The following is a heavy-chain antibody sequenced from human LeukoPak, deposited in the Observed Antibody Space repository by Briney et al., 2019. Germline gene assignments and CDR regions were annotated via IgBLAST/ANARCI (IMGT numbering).Heavy chain of an antibody. CDR2: VSCSGVAT. Sequence: GGTLRLSCAASGFTFTSFAMSWVRQAPGKGLEWVSTVSCSGVATYYANSVKGRFTISRDNSKNTVYLQMNSLRAEDTAIYYCAKHSHDGSARYYEVQLDYWGQGTLVTVSS. J-gene: IGHJ4*02. CDR1: GFTFTSFA. V-gene: IGHV3-23*01. D-gene: IGHD3-22*01. CDR3: AKHSHDGSARYYEVQLDY.